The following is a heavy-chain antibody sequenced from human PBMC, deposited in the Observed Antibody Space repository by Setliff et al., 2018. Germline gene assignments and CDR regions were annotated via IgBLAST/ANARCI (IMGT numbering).Heavy chain of an antibody. J-gene: IGHJ4*01. CDR3: ATSTITTCYFDY. Sequence: GGSLRLSCVTSGFAFTSYDMTWVRQAPGKGLEWVASINNGGVSADYTDSVKGRFTISRDNSRNTLYLQMKSLRAEDTAIYYCATSTITTCYFDYWGHGTLVT. CDR2: INNGGVSA. V-gene: IGHV3-23*01. CDR1: GFAFTSYD. D-gene: IGHD4-4*01.